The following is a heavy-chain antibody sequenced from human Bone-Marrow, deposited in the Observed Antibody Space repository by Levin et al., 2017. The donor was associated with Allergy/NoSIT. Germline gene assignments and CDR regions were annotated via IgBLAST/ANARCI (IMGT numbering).Heavy chain of an antibody. Sequence: SQTLSLTCTVSGGSISSAGYHWTWIRQYPGKGLEWIGYVSYRGSTYFNPSLKSRLAMSIDTSEQHFSLNLTSVSAADTAIYYCARLDGYYFDYWGQGALVTVSS. J-gene: IGHJ4*02. V-gene: IGHV4-31*03. D-gene: IGHD1-1*01. CDR3: ARLDGYYFDY. CDR1: GGSISSAGYH. CDR2: VSYRGST.